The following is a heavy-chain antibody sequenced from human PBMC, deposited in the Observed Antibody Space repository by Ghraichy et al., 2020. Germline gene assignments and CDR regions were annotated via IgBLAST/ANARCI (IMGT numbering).Heavy chain of an antibody. Sequence: SETLSLTCTVSGGSISSSSYYWGWIRQPPGKGLEWIGSIYYSGSTYYNPSLKSRVTISVDTSKNQFSLKLSSVTAADTAVYYCEGGSMTANWGQGTLVTVSS. D-gene: IGHD3-16*01. J-gene: IGHJ4*02. CDR1: GGSISSSSYY. CDR3: EGGSMTAN. CDR2: IYYSGST. V-gene: IGHV4-39*01.